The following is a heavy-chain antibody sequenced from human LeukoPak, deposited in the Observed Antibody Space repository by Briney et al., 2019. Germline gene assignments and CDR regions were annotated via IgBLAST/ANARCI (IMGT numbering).Heavy chain of an antibody. D-gene: IGHD1-26*01. CDR2: IKKDGSEK. CDR3: AKNRGVAATFLDDC. V-gene: IGHV3-7*03. J-gene: IGHJ4*02. CDR1: GFTFTTSW. Sequence: GGSLRLSCAASGFTFTTSWMTWVRQAPGKGLEWVANIKKDGSEKYYADSVRGRFTISRDNAKNSLYLQMNSLRAEDTAVYYCAKNRGVAATFLDDCWGQGTLITVSS.